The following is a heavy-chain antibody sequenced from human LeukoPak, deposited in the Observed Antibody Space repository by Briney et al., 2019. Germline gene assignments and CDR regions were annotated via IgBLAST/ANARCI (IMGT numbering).Heavy chain of an antibody. V-gene: IGHV3-33*01. CDR3: ARDKEAVAVYYFDY. CDR1: GFTFSSYG. Sequence: GGSLRLSCAASGFTFSSYGMHWGRQAPGKGLERVAVIWYDGSNKYYADSVKGRFTISRDNSKNTLYLQMNSLRAEDTAVYYCARDKEAVAVYYFDYWGQGTLVTVSS. J-gene: IGHJ4*02. D-gene: IGHD6-19*01. CDR2: IWYDGSNK.